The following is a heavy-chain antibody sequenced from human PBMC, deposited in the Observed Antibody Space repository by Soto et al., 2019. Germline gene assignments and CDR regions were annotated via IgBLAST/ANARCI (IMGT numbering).Heavy chain of an antibody. CDR3: AKGFGTTVTTFDYYYYMDV. Sequence: GGSLRLSCAASGFTFSSYGMHWVRQAPGKGLEWVAVISYDGSNKYYADSVKGRFTISRDNSKNTLYLQMNSLRAKDTAAYYCAKGFGTTVTTFDYYYYMDVWGKGTTVTVSS. J-gene: IGHJ6*03. CDR1: GFTFSSYG. CDR2: ISYDGSNK. D-gene: IGHD4-17*01. V-gene: IGHV3-30*18.